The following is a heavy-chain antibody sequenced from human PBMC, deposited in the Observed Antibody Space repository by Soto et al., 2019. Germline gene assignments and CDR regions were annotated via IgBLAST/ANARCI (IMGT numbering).Heavy chain of an antibody. CDR3: ARALGPTDLVPGAYYCEY. Sequence: SVKVDFQAACYTLTSYRISCVRQPPGQGSAWPVGISAYNGNTNYEHTLLDRVTTTTDTTTSTAYMELRRLRYDDTAVYYCARALGPTDLVPGAYYCEYWGQGTMVTVSS. D-gene: IGHD2-2*01. CDR1: CYTLTSYR. CDR2: ISAYNGNT. V-gene: IGHV1-18*01. J-gene: IGHJ4*02.